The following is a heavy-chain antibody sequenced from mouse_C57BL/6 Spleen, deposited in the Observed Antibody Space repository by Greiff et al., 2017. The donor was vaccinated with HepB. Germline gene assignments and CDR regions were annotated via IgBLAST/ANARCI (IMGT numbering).Heavy chain of an antibody. Sequence: QVQLQQPGAELVKPGASVKVSCTASGSTFTSYWMHWVKQRPGQGLDWIGRIHPSDSDTNYNQKFKGKATLTVDKASSTAYMQLSSRTSEDSAVYYCAIDGLRGTWFAYWGQGTLVTGSA. V-gene: IGHV1-74*01. J-gene: IGHJ3*01. D-gene: IGHD1-1*01. CDR2: IHPSDSDT. CDR3: AIDGLRGTWFAY. CDR1: GSTFTSYW.